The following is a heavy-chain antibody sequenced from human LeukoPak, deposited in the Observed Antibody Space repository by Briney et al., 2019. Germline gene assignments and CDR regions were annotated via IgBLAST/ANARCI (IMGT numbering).Heavy chain of an antibody. CDR3: ANGYYVCDS. D-gene: IGHD3-22*01. CDR2: TYYRSKWYN. J-gene: IGHJ4*02. Sequence: SQTLSLTLAISLDSVSSISATAKCSRQSPSRGLEWLGRTYYRSKWYNDYAVSVKSRITINPDTSKNQFSLQLNSVTPEDTAVYYCANGYYVCDSWGQGTLVIVSS. V-gene: IGHV6-1*01. CDR1: LDSVSSISAT.